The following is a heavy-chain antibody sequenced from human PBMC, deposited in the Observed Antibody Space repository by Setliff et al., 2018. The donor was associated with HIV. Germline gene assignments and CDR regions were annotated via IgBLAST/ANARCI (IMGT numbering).Heavy chain of an antibody. D-gene: IGHD5-18*01. CDR1: GGSFTGHY. V-gene: IGHV4-34*01. Sequence: LSLTCAVYGGSFTGHYWTWIRQSPGEGLEWIGEINHSGISNHNPSLKSRLTISIDTSKNQFSLNLTSVAAADTAVYYCARDSGGYNYGFAVGSFDYWGQGALVTVSS. CDR2: INHSGIS. J-gene: IGHJ4*02. CDR3: ARDSGGYNYGFAVGSFDY.